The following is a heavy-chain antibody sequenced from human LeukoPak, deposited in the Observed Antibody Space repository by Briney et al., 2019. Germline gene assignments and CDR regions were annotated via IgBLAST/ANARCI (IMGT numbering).Heavy chain of an antibody. D-gene: IGHD2-15*01. V-gene: IGHV4-34*01. CDR1: GGSFSGYY. J-gene: IGHJ4*02. CDR3: ARGVVLVDGEDY. Sequence: SETLSLTCAVYGGSFSGYYWSWIRQPPGKGLEWIGEINHSGSTNYNPSLKSRVTISVDTSKNQFSLKLSSVTAADTAVYYCARGVVLVDGEDYWGQGTLVTVSS. CDR2: INHSGST.